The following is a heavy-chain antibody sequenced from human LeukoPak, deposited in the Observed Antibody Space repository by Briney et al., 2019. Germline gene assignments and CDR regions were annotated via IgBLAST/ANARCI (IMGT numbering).Heavy chain of an antibody. Sequence: GGSLRLSCAASGFTFSSSGMHWVRQAPGKGLEWVSVISYDGSNKYYADSVKGRFTISRDNSKNTLYLQMNSLRAEDTAVYYCARDTTRDFYDSSGYYHGHLDFWGQGTLVTVSS. CDR2: ISYDGSNK. V-gene: IGHV3-30*03. J-gene: IGHJ4*02. CDR1: GFTFSSSG. D-gene: IGHD3-22*01. CDR3: ARDTTRDFYDSSGYYHGHLDF.